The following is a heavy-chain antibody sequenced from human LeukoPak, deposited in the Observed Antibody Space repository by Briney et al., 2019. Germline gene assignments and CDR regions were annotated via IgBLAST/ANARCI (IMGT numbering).Heavy chain of an antibody. D-gene: IGHD6-13*01. V-gene: IGHV4-59*01. Sequence: SETLSLTCTVSGGPISSYYWSWIRQPPGKGLEWIGYIYYSGSTNYNPSLKSRVTISVDTSKNQFSLKLSSVTAADTAVYYCARVPTIAAAGSKGAFDIWGQGTMVTVSP. CDR3: ARVPTIAAAGSKGAFDI. J-gene: IGHJ3*02. CDR1: GGPISSYY. CDR2: IYYSGST.